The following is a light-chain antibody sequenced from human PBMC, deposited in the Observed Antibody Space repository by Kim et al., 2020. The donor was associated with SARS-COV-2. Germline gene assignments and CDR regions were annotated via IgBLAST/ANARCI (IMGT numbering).Light chain of an antibody. CDR1: SSDVGSYNY. CDR3: SSYAGRNNYV. Sequence: QSALTQPPSASGSPGQSVTISCTGTSSDVGSYNYVSWYQQYPGKAPKLLTYEVSKRPSGVPDRFSGSKSGNTDSLTVSGLQAEDEAHYYCSSYAGRNNYVFGPGTKVTVL. CDR2: EVS. J-gene: IGLJ1*01. V-gene: IGLV2-8*01.